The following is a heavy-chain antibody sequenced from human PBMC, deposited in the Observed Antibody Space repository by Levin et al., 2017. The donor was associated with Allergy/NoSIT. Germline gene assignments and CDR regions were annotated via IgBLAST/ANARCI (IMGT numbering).Heavy chain of an antibody. CDR3: AKELLRGWYYFDY. D-gene: IGHD1-26*01. V-gene: IGHV3-30*18. J-gene: IGHJ4*02. CDR1: GFTFDNYG. Sequence: GESLKISCAASGFTFDNYGMHWVRQAPGKVLEWVAVISYDGSDIYYADSVKGRFTISRDNSKNTLYLQMNSLRAEDTAVYYGAKELLRGWYYFDYWGQGTLVTVSS. CDR2: ISYDGSDI.